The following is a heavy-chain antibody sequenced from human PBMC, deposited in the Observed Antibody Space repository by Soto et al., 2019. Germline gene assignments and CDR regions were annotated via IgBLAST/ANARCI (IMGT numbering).Heavy chain of an antibody. D-gene: IGHD3-10*01. CDR2: IYYSGST. CDR3: ARTYGSGNWFDP. J-gene: IGHJ5*02. V-gene: IGHV4-61*01. CDR1: GGSVSSGSYY. Sequence: SETLSLTCTVSGGSVSSGSYYWSWIRQPPGKGLEWIGYIYYSGSTKYNPSLKSRVTISVDTSKNQFSLKLSSVTAADTAVYYCARTYGSGNWFDPWGQGTLVTVSS.